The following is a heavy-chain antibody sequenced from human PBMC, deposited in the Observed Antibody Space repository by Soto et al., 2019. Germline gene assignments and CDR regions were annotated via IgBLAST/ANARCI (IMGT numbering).Heavy chain of an antibody. J-gene: IGHJ3*02. D-gene: IGHD4-17*01. Sequence: GGSLRLSCAASGFSFSDNWMHWLRQAPGKGLEWVGRIKSRADGETTDYAAPVKGRFTISRDDSRDTFYLEMNSLKSEDTAMYYCARDYDYGDLRAAFESWGQGTMVTVSS. CDR3: ARDYDYGDLRAAFES. CDR2: IKSRADGETT. CDR1: GFSFSDNW. V-gene: IGHV3-15*07.